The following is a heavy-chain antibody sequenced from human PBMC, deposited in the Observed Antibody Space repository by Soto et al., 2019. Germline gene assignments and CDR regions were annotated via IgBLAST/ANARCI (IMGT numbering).Heavy chain of an antibody. D-gene: IGHD2-15*01. CDR1: SGSISSSNW. V-gene: IGHV4-4*02. Sequence: PSETLSLTCAVSSGSISSSNWWSWVRQPPGKGLEWIGEIYHSGSTNYNPSLKSRVTISVDTSKKQLSLKLSSVTAADTAVYYCASGGYCSGGSCYPTVDYWGQGTLVTVSS. J-gene: IGHJ4*02. CDR2: IYHSGST. CDR3: ASGGYCSGGSCYPTVDY.